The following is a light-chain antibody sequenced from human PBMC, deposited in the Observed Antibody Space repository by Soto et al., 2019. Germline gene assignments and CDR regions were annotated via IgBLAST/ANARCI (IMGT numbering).Light chain of an antibody. CDR3: QHRRNLIT. J-gene: IGKJ5*01. Sequence: EIVLTQSPATLSLSPGERATLSCRASQSVSSYLAWYQQKPGQAPRLLIYDASNRATGIPARFSGSVSGTDFTLTISSLQPEDFAVYYFQHRRNLITFCQGTRLEIK. CDR1: QSVSSY. V-gene: IGKV3-11*01. CDR2: DAS.